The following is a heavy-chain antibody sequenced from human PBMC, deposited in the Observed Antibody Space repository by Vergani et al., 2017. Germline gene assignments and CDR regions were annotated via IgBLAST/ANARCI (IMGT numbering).Heavy chain of an antibody. CDR1: GFSFGSYG. D-gene: IGHD3-3*01. Sequence: QVQLVESGGNVVQSGTSLRLPCAASGFSFGSYGMHWVRQSPGKGLEWVAVISNDGGNKYYADSVKGRFTISRDNSKNTLYLQMNSLRAEDTAVYYCARDGSGVVIKKVFDYWGQGTLVTVSS. V-gene: IGHV3-30*03. CDR2: ISNDGGNK. J-gene: IGHJ4*02. CDR3: ARDGSGVVIKKVFDY.